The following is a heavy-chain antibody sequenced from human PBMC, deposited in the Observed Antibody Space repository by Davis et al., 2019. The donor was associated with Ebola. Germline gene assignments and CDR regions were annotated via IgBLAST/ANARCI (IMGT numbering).Heavy chain of an antibody. CDR3: ARETPTYYDFWSGLTPRYYYYGMDV. V-gene: IGHV1-8*01. CDR1: GYTFTSYD. CDR2: MNPNSGNT. D-gene: IGHD3-3*01. Sequence: ASVKVSCKASGYTFTSYDINWVRQATGQGLEWMGWMNPNSGNTGYAQKFQGWVTMTRDTSISTAYMELSRLRSDDTAVYYCARETPTYYDFWSGLTPRYYYYGMDVWGQGTTVTVSS. J-gene: IGHJ6*02.